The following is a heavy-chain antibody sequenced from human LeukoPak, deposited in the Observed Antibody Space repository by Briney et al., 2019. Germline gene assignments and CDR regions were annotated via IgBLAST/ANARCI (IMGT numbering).Heavy chain of an antibody. CDR2: IGKAGDT. D-gene: IGHD3-10*01. V-gene: IGHV3-13*01. CDR1: GFTFSTYD. J-gene: IGHJ6*03. CDR3: AKSGVYYYYYMDV. Sequence: PGGSLRLSCVASGFTFSTYDMHWVRQTPGKGLEWVSAIGKAGDTHYPGSVKGRFTISRENAKNSLYLQMNSLRAEDTAVYYCAKSGVYYYYYMDVWGKGTTVTVSS.